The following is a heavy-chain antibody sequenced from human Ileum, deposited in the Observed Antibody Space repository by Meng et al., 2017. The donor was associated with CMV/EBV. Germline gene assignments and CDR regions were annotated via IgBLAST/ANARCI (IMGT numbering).Heavy chain of an antibody. V-gene: IGHV1-69*12. CDR2: ILPLFNIS. CDR1: GGSLNSFS. CDR3: AKEEDTSMVGVNWFDP. D-gene: IGHD5-18*01. J-gene: IGHJ5*02. Sequence: HVHRVQSGVEVNEPGSPVKVSCKASGGSLNSFSITWVRQAPGQGLEWIGGILPLFNISYYAQSFQGRIIITADESTSTVYMEVGGLRPEDTAMYYCAKEEDTSMVGVNWFDPWGQGTLVTVSS.